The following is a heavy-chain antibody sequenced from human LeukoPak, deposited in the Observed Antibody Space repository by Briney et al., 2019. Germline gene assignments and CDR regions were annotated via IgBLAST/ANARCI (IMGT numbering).Heavy chain of an antibody. V-gene: IGHV1-69*01. D-gene: IGHD1-14*01. CDR2: IIPIFATT. CDR1: GGTFGSFA. Sequence: ASVKVSCKTSGGTFGSFAIAWLRQAPGQGLEWMGGIIPIFATTNYAQEFQGRVSITADEFTSTVYMELTSLRSDDTGVYYCARGPPLTYDHTPEGYYHYYMDVWGKGTTINISS. CDR3: ARGPPLTYDHTPEGYYHYYMDV. J-gene: IGHJ6*03.